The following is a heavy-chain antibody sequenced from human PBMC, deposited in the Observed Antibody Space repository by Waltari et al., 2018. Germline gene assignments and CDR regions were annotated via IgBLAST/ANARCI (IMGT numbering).Heavy chain of an antibody. CDR1: GDSIKTDTYY. J-gene: IGHJ4*02. V-gene: IGHV4-39*01. CDR2: IHSSGTT. Sequence: QVQLQESGPGMLRHSETLSLTCTDSGDSIKTDTYYWGWIRQSPGKGLECLGTIHSSGTTYVPASLEPRVTISVDTFNNRFSLNLRSATAADTAVYFCARLVWFGAWIDNWGQGSLVTVSS. CDR3: ARLVWFGAWIDN. D-gene: IGHD3-10*01.